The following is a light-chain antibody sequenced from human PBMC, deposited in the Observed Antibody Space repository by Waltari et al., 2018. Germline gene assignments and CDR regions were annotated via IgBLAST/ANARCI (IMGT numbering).Light chain of an antibody. Sequence: EIVMTQSPVTMSVSPGEGVTLSCTPSESVGTDVAWYRHKPGQPPRLLIYFGSTRATGVPARISGSGSGTDFSLTISSLESEDFAFYYCQQSRQWPRRTFGQGTKLE. J-gene: IGKJ2*01. CDR2: FGS. CDR1: ESVGTD. CDR3: QQSRQWPRRT. V-gene: IGKV3D-15*01.